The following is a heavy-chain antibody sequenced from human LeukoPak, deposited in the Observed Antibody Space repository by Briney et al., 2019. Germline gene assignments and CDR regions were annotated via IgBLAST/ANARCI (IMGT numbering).Heavy chain of an antibody. J-gene: IGHJ6*02. CDR2: IIPIFGTA. Sequence: GSSVKVSCKASGGTFSSYAISWVRQAPGQGLEWMGGIIPIFGTANYAQKFQGRVTITADESTSTAYMELSSLRSEDTAVYYCARLPGVGMGGSRYYYGMDVWGQGTTVTVSS. V-gene: IGHV1-69*01. D-gene: IGHD7-27*01. CDR1: GGTFSSYA. CDR3: ARLPGVGMGGSRYYYGMDV.